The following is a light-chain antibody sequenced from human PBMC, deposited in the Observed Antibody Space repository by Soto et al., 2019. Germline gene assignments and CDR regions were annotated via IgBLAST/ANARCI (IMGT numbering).Light chain of an antibody. V-gene: IGLV2-14*03. CDR3: SSYTSSTTLVV. Sequence: QSALTQPASGSGSPGQSITISCTGTSSDVGGYNLVSWYQHHPGKAPKLMIYDVTRRPSGVSDRFSGSKSGNTASLTISGLQAEDEADYHCSSYTSSTTLVVFGGGTKLTVL. J-gene: IGLJ2*01. CDR2: DVT. CDR1: SSDVGGYNL.